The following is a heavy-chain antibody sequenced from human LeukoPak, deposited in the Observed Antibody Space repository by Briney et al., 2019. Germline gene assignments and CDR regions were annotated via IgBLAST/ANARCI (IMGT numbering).Heavy chain of an antibody. D-gene: IGHD4-17*01. V-gene: IGHV3-7*01. CDR1: GFTFSSYW. Sequence: GGSLRLSCAASGFTFSSYWMCWVRQAPGKGLEWVANIKQDGSEKYYVDSVKGRFTISRDNAKNSLYLQMNSLRAEDTAVYYCAKDLSPIDYAGYFDYWGQGTLVTVSS. CDR2: IKQDGSEK. CDR3: AKDLSPIDYAGYFDY. J-gene: IGHJ4*02.